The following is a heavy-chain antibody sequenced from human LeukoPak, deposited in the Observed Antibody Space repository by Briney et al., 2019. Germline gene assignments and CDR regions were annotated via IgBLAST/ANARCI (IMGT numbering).Heavy chain of an antibody. V-gene: IGHV4-59*01. Sequence: SETLSLTCTDSGGSISSYYWSWIRQPPGKGLEWIGYIYYSGSTNYNPSLKSRVTISVDTSKNQFSLKLSSVTAADTAVYYCARSIAAAAPRFDPWGQGTLVTVSS. CDR2: IYYSGST. CDR3: ARSIAAAAPRFDP. D-gene: IGHD6-13*01. CDR1: GGSISSYY. J-gene: IGHJ5*02.